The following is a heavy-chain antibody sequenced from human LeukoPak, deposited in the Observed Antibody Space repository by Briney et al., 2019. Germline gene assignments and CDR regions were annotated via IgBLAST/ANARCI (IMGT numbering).Heavy chain of an antibody. V-gene: IGHV3-30*18. D-gene: IGHD3-22*01. CDR1: GCTFSSYG. CDR2: RSYDGSSK. Sequence: GGSLRLSCAASGCTFSSYGMHWVRKAPGKGLERVGARSYDGSSKSYADSVKGRFTISRDNSKSTLFLQMNTLRAEDTAVYHCAKDSYDGSGAYIEYWGQGTLVTVSS. CDR3: AKDSYDGSGAYIEY. J-gene: IGHJ4*02.